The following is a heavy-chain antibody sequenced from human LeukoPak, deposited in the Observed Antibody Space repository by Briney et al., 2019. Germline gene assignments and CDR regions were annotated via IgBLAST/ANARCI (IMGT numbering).Heavy chain of an antibody. V-gene: IGHV3-23*01. Sequence: GGSLRLSCEASGFTFSSYAMSWVRQAPGKGLEWVSAISGGGGSTYYADSVKGRFTISRDNSKNTVYLQMNSVRAENTAVYYCAKNEYTSVWSLYYFDWWGQGTLVTVFS. CDR1: GFTFSSYA. CDR3: AKNEYTSVWSLYYFDW. D-gene: IGHD6-19*01. J-gene: IGHJ4*02. CDR2: ISGGGGST.